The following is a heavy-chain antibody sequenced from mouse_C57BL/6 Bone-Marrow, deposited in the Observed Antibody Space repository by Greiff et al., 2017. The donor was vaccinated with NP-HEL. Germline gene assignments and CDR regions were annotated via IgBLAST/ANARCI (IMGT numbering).Heavy chain of an antibody. Sequence: QVQLQQPGAELVRPGTSVKLSCTASGYTFTSYWMHWVKQRPGQGLEWIGVIDPSDSYTNYNQKFKGKATLTVDTSSSTAYMQLSSLTSEDSAVYYCASYYGSRAYWGQGTLVTVSA. V-gene: IGHV1-59*01. CDR1: GYTFTSYW. CDR3: ASYYGSRAY. CDR2: IDPSDSYT. D-gene: IGHD1-1*01. J-gene: IGHJ3*01.